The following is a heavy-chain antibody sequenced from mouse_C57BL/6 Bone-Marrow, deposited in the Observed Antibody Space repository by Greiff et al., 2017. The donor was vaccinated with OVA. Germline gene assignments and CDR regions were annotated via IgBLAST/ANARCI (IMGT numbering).Heavy chain of an antibody. V-gene: IGHV1-18*01. CDR3: ARGGYYDYDGGAWFAY. J-gene: IGHJ3*01. CDR2: INSKNGGT. CDR1: GYTFTDYN. D-gene: IGHD2-4*01. Sequence: EVQLQQSGPELAKPGASVKIPCKASGYTFTDYNMDWVKQSHGKSLEWIGDINSKNGGTIYNQKFKGKATLTVDKSSSTAYMELRSLTSEDTAVYYCARGGYYDYDGGAWFAYWGQGTLVTVSA.